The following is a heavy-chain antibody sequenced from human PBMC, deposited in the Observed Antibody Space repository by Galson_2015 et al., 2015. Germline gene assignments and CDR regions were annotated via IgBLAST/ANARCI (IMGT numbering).Heavy chain of an antibody. CDR1: GFSLSTSGVG. D-gene: IGHD3-10*01. V-gene: IGHV2-5*01. CDR2: IYWNDDK. Sequence: PALVKPTQTLTLTCTFSGFSLSTSGVGVGWIRQPPGKALEWLALIYWNDDKRYSPSLKSRLTITKDTSKNQVVLTMTNMDPVDTATYYCAHRGLLWFGELRFGAFDIWGQGTTVTVSS. J-gene: IGHJ3*02. CDR3: AHRGLLWFGELRFGAFDI.